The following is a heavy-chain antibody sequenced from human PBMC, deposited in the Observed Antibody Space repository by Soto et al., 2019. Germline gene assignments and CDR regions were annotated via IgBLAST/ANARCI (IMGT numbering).Heavy chain of an antibody. J-gene: IGHJ6*02. D-gene: IGHD1-26*01. Sequence: EVQLLESGGGLVQPGGSLRLSCAASGFTFSSYWMHWVRQAPGKGLVWVSRINSDGSSTSYADSVKGRFTISRDNAKNTLYLQMNSLRAEDTAVYYCASITSGSYLGGYYYYGMDVWGQGTTVTVSS. CDR1: GFTFSSYW. CDR3: ASITSGSYLGGYYYYGMDV. V-gene: IGHV3-74*02. CDR2: INSDGSST.